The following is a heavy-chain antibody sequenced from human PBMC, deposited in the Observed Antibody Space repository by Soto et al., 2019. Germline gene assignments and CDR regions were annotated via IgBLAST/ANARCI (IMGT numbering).Heavy chain of an antibody. V-gene: IGHV6-1*01. Sequence: SQTLSLTCAISGDSVSSHSAAWNWIRQSPSRGLEWLGRTYYRSKWYNDYAVSVKSRITINPDTSKNQFSLQLNSVTPEDTAVYYCARGLGDSSGYYYYYYYYGMDVWGQGTTVTVSS. J-gene: IGHJ6*02. CDR3: ARGLGDSSGYYYYYYYYGMDV. CDR1: GDSVSSHSAA. D-gene: IGHD3-22*01. CDR2: TYYRSKWYN.